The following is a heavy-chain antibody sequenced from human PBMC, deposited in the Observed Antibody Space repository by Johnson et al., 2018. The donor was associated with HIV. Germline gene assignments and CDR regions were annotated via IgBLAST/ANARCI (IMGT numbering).Heavy chain of an antibody. D-gene: IGHD2-21*02. CDR3: AGGDYDGF. J-gene: IGHJ3*01. V-gene: IGHV3-30*02. CDR1: GFTFSSYG. Sequence: QVQLVESGGGVVQPGGSLRLSCAASGFTFSSYGMHWVRQTPGKGLEWVAFTRFDGSSKYYADSVKGRFTGSRDNSKNTLYVKMNSLRPEDTAVYYCAGGDYDGFWGQGTMVTVSS. CDR2: TRFDGSSK.